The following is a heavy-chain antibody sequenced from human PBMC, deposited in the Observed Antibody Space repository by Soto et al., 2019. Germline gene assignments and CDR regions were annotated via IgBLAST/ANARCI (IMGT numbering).Heavy chain of an antibody. CDR2: IYPGDSDT. CDR1: GYTFTNYW. Sequence: RGESLKISCKGSGYTFTNYWIGWVRQMPGKGPEWMGIIYPGDSDTKYNPSLQGQVTISADKSITTTYLQWSSLKASDTAIYYCAASIFYYGMDVWGQGTTVTVSS. CDR3: AASIFYYGMDV. J-gene: IGHJ6*02. V-gene: IGHV5-51*01.